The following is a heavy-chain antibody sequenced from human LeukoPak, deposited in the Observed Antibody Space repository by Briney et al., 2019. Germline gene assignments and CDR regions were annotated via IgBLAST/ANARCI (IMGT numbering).Heavy chain of an antibody. J-gene: IGHJ4*02. V-gene: IGHV4-59*01. CDR3: ARDGYSGSDAL. CDR2: IYHSGST. Sequence: PSETLSLTCTVSGGSISTYYWSWLRQPPGKGLEWIGYIYHSGSTKYNPSLKSRVTISVDTSQNQFSLKLSSVTAADTAVYYCARDGYSGSDALWGQGTLVTVPS. D-gene: IGHD5-12*01. CDR1: GGSISTYY.